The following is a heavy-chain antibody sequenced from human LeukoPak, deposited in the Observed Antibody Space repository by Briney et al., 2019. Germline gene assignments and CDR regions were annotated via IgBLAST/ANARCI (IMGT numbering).Heavy chain of an antibody. CDR2: IYPGDSDT. J-gene: IGHJ4*02. CDR3: ARQSLYNWNPPDY. V-gene: IGHV5-51*01. CDR1: GYSFTSYW. D-gene: IGHD1-20*01. Sequence: GESLKISCKGAGYSFTSYWIGWVRQMPGKGLEWMGIIYPGDSDTRYSPSFQGQVTISADKSISTAYLQWSSLKASDTAMYYCARQSLYNWNPPDYWGQGTLVTVSP.